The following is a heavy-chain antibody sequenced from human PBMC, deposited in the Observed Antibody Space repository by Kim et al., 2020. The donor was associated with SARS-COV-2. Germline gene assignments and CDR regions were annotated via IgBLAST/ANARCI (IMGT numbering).Heavy chain of an antibody. CDR2: INHSGST. J-gene: IGHJ5*02. D-gene: IGHD5-18*01. CDR1: GGSFSGYY. V-gene: IGHV4-34*01. CDR3: ARDTYSYGQGRWFDP. Sequence: SETLSLTCAVYGGSFSGYYWSWIRQPPGKGLEWIGEINHSGSTNYNPSLKSRVTISVDTSKNQFSLKLSSVTAADTAVYYCARDTYSYGQGRWFDPWGQGTLVTVSS.